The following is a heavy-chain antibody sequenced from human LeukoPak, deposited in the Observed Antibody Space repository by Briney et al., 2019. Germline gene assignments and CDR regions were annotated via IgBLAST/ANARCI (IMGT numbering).Heavy chain of an antibody. Sequence: GGSLRLSCAASGFTFSSYAMSWVRQAPGKGLEWVSAISGSGGSTYYADSVKGRFTISRDNSKNTLYLQMNSLRAEDTAVYYCAKAPSSGWYDGDDYFDYWGQGTLVTVSS. D-gene: IGHD6-19*01. CDR1: GFTFSSYA. CDR3: AKAPSSGWYDGDDYFDY. V-gene: IGHV3-23*01. CDR2: ISGSGGST. J-gene: IGHJ4*02.